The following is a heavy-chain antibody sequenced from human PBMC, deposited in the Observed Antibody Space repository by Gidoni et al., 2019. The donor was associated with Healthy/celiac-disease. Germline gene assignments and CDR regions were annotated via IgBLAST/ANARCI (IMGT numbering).Heavy chain of an antibody. CDR1: GYTFTSFY. Sequence: QVQVVQSGAEVKKPGASVKVACKASGYTFTSFYMHWVRQAPGQELEWMGIINPSGGSTSYAEKFQGRVTMTRDTSTSTVYMELRSLRSEDTAVYYCARAWADCSSASCYPGAFDFWGQGTMVTVS. V-gene: IGHV1-46*01. CDR2: INPSGGST. J-gene: IGHJ3*01. CDR3: ARAWADCSSASCYPGAFDF. D-gene: IGHD2-2*01.